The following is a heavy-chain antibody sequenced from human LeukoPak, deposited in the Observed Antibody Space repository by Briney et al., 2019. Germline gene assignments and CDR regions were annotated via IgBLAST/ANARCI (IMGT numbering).Heavy chain of an antibody. J-gene: IGHJ5*02. CDR1: GGSFSNYA. Sequence: GASVKVSCKASGGSFSNYAISWVRQAPGQGLEWMGGIIPIFGTANYAQKFRGRVTITADKSTRTAYMELSSLRSEDTAVYYCARARRPAAAAGTWWFDPWGQGTLVTVSS. CDR3: ARARRPAAAAGTWWFDP. CDR2: IIPIFGTA. V-gene: IGHV1-69*06. D-gene: IGHD6-13*01.